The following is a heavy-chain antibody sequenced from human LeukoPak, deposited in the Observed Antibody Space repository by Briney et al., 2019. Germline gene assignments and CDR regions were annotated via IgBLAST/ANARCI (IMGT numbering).Heavy chain of an antibody. D-gene: IGHD3-3*01. CDR2: ISSSSSTI. J-gene: IGHJ4*02. CDR3: ASSNYDFWSGYYMAGLDY. CDR1: GFTFSSYS. Sequence: GGSLRLSCAASGFTFSSYSMNWVRQAPGKGLEWVSYISSSSSTIYYADSVKGRFTSASDNAKTSLYLQMNSLRAEDTAVYYCASSNYDFWSGYYMAGLDYWGQGTLVTVSS. V-gene: IGHV3-48*01.